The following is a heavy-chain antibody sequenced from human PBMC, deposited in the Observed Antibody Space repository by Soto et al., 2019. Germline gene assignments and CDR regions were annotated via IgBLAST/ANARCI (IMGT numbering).Heavy chain of an antibody. D-gene: IGHD6-19*01. CDR1: GFTFSSYS. CDR3: AVAVAGTGRPFDY. V-gene: IGHV3-21*01. Sequence: GGSLRLSCAASGFTFSSYSMNWFRQAPGKGLEWVSSISSSSSYMYYADSAKGRFTISRDNAKNSLYLQMNSLRAEDTAVYYCAVAVAGTGRPFDYWGQGTLVTVSS. J-gene: IGHJ4*02. CDR2: ISSSSSYM.